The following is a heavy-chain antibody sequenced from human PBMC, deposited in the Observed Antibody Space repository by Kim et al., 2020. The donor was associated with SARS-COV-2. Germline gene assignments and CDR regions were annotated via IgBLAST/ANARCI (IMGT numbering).Heavy chain of an antibody. Sequence: SETLSLTCTVSGGSISSYYWSWIRQPPGKGLEWIGYIYYSGSTNYNPSLKSRVTISVDTSKNQFSLKLSSVTAADTAVYYCARFRLYSYGFFGPRDPSYYYYGMDVWGQGTTVTVSS. CDR2: IYYSGST. D-gene: IGHD5-18*01. V-gene: IGHV4-59*08. CDR3: ARFRLYSYGFFGPRDPSYYYYGMDV. CDR1: GGSISSYY. J-gene: IGHJ6*02.